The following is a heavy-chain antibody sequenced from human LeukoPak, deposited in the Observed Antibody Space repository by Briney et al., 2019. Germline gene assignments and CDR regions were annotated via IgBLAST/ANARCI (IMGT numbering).Heavy chain of an antibody. CDR2: ICYSGST. D-gene: IGHD2-15*01. Sequence: SETLSLTCTVSGGSIGRSSYYWGWIRQPPVKGLEWIGNICYSGSTNYNPSLKSRVTMSVDTSKNQFSLKLSSVTAADTAVYYCARLAAKTVDYWGQGTLVTVSS. CDR1: GGSIGRSSYY. J-gene: IGHJ4*02. CDR3: ARLAAKTVDY. V-gene: IGHV4-39*07.